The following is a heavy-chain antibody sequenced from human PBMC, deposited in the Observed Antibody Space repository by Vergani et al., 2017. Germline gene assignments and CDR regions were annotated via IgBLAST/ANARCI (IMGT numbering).Heavy chain of an antibody. D-gene: IGHD3-10*01. J-gene: IGHJ1*01. Sequence: EVQLVESGGGLVQPGGSLRLSCAASGFTFSSYEMNWVRPAPGKGLEWVSYISSSGSTTSYADSVKGRFTISRDNAKNSLYLQMNSLRAADTAVYYCARDLSVGSGSDLPGMDFQHWGQGTLVTVSS. CDR1: GFTFSSYE. CDR3: ARDLSVGSGSDLPGMDFQH. CDR2: ISSSGSTT. V-gene: IGHV3-48*03.